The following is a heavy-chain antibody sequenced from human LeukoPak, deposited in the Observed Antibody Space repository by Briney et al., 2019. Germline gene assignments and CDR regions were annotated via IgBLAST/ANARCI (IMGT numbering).Heavy chain of an antibody. J-gene: IGHJ4*02. D-gene: IGHD1-1*01. CDR1: GFTFSSYG. CDR3: ASGHGYSHY. Sequence: PGRSLRLSCAASGFTFSSYGMHWVRQAPSKGLEWVAVIWYDGSNKYCADSVKGRFTISRDNSKNTLYLQMNSLRAEDTAVYYCASGHGYSHYWGQGTLATVSS. V-gene: IGHV3-33*01. CDR2: IWYDGSNK.